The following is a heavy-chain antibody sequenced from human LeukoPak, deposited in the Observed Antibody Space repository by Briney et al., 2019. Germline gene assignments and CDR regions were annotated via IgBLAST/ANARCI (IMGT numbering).Heavy chain of an antibody. CDR1: GLTLSNAW. V-gene: IGHV3-15*01. D-gene: IGHD1-26*01. CDR3: TTVRRWEPDY. Sequence: PGGSLRLSCAASGLTLSNAWMTWVRQAPGKGLEWVGRLKSKSDGGTADYAAPVKGRFTISRDDSGNTLYLQMNSLKTEDTAVYYCTTVRRWEPDYWGQGTLVTVSS. CDR2: LKSKSDGGTA. J-gene: IGHJ4*02.